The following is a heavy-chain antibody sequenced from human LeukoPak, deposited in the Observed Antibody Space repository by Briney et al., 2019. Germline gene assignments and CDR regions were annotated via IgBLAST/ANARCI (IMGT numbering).Heavy chain of an antibody. CDR2: ISGSGGSTYYADSAKST. D-gene: IGHD3-16*02. V-gene: IGHV3-23*01. CDR3: AKEGYDYVWGSYRKYQFDY. J-gene: IGHJ4*02. CDR1: GFTFSSYA. Sequence: GGSLRLSCAASGFTFSSYAVSWVRQAPGKGLEWVSAISGSGGSTYYADSAKSTYYADSVKGRFTISRDNSKNTLNLQMNSLRAEDTAVYYCAKEGYDYVWGSYRKYQFDYWGQGTLVTVSS.